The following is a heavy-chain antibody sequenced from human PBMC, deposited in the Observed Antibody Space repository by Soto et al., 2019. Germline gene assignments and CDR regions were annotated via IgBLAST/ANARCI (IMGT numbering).Heavy chain of an antibody. V-gene: IGHV1-3*01. CDR1: GYSITCCA. CDR3: ARDGEGEAAAAMVY. Sequence: QVQLVQSGAEVKKPGASVRVSCKAPGYSITCCAMHWVRQAPGQRPEWMGWINAGYSDTKYSQKFQGRLTMVRDTSASTAYMELSGLTSEDTAVYYCARDGEGEAAAAMVYWGQGTLVTVSS. CDR2: INAGYSDT. J-gene: IGHJ4*02. D-gene: IGHD2-2*01.